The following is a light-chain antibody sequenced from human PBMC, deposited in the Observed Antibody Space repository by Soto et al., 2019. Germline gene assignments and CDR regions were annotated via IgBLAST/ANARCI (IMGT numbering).Light chain of an antibody. Sequence: EIVLTQSPATLSLSPGERATLSCRASQSVSNYLAWYQHKPGQAPRLLIYEASNRATGIPARFSGSGSGTDFTLTISSLEPEDFAVYYCQQRSTWPPITFGQGTRLEIK. CDR3: QQRSTWPPIT. J-gene: IGKJ5*01. CDR1: QSVSNY. V-gene: IGKV3-11*01. CDR2: EAS.